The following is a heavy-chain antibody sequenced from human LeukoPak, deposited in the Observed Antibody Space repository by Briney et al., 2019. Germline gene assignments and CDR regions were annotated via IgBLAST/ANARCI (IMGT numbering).Heavy chain of an antibody. CDR3: ARDIEAAGLFFDY. D-gene: IGHD6-13*01. Sequence: GGSLRLSCAASGFTFSSYWMSWVRQAPGKGLEWVANIKYDGSEKDYVDSVEGRFTISRDNAKNSLYLQMNSLRAEDTAVYYCARDIEAAGLFFDYWGQGTLVTVSS. CDR1: GFTFSSYW. V-gene: IGHV3-7*01. J-gene: IGHJ4*02. CDR2: IKYDGSEK.